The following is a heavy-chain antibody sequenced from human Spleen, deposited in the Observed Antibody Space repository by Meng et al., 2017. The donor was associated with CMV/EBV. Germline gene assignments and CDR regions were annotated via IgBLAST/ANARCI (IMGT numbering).Heavy chain of an antibody. J-gene: IGHJ4*02. CDR3: ARIERRRILKYCGSDCSTTDY. Sequence: QVQLQESGPGLVKPSGTLSLTCAVPGGSLCSSNLWTWVRQVPGKGLAWIGEIYHSGSTNYNPSLKSRVTISVDKFKNQFSLKLGSVTAADTAVYYCARIERRRILKYCGSDCSTTDYWGQGTLVTVSS. D-gene: IGHD2-21*02. CDR1: GGSLCSSNL. CDR2: IYHSGST. V-gene: IGHV4-4*02.